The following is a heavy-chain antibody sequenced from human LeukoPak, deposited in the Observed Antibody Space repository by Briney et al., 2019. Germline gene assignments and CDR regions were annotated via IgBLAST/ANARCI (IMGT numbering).Heavy chain of an antibody. Sequence: GGSLRLSCSASGITFSSYAMHWVRQAPGKGLEYVSAINSNGGSTYYADSVKGRFTISRDNSKNTLYLQMNSLRVEDTAVYYCARDSFAPSWGQGTLVTVSS. CDR2: INSNGGST. D-gene: IGHD2/OR15-2a*01. V-gene: IGHV3-64*04. CDR1: GITFSSYA. CDR3: ARDSFAPS. J-gene: IGHJ4*02.